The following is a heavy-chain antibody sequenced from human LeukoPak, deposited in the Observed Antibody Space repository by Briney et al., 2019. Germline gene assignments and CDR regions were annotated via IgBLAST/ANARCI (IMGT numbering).Heavy chain of an antibody. V-gene: IGHV5-51*01. CDR2: IYPGDSDT. J-gene: IGHJ6*03. D-gene: IGHD1-26*01. CDR3: ARHLGGSYNYYYYMDV. Sequence: GESLKISCKGSGYSFTGYWIGWVRQMPGKGLEWMGIIYPGDSDTRYSPSFQGQVTISADKSISTAYLQWSSLKASDTAMYYCARHLGGSYNYYYYMDVWGKGTTVTVSS. CDR1: GYSFTGYW.